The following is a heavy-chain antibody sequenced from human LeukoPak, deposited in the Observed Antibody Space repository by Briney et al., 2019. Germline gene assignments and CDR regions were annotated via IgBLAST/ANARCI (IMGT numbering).Heavy chain of an antibody. CDR1: GYSISSGYY. J-gene: IGHJ5*02. Sequence: SETLSLTCTVSGYSISSGYYWGWIRQPPGKGLEWIGSIYHSGSTYYNPSLKSRVTISVDTSKNQFSLKLSSVTAADTAVYYCARLVTPRGWFDPWGQGTLVTVSS. CDR3: ARLVTPRGWFDP. D-gene: IGHD3-10*01. CDR2: IYHSGST. V-gene: IGHV4-38-2*02.